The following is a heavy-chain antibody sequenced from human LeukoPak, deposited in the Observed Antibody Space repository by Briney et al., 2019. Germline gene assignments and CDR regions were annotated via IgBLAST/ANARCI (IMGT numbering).Heavy chain of an antibody. CDR2: ISSSGSTI. J-gene: IGHJ5*02. V-gene: IGHV3-11*01. D-gene: IGHD3-3*01. Sequence: GGSLRLSCAASGFTFSDYYMSWIRQAPGKGLEWVSYISSSGSTIYYADSVKGRFTISRDNAKNSLYLQMNSLRAEDTAVYYCAREKYYDFWSGRGNWFDPWGQGTLVTVSS. CDR3: AREKYYDFWSGRGNWFDP. CDR1: GFTFSDYY.